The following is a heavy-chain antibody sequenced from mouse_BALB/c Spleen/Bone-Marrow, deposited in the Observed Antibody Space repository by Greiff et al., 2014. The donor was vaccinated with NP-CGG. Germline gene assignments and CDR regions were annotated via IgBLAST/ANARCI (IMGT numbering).Heavy chain of an antibody. V-gene: IGHV5-12-1*01. CDR1: GFAFSSYD. J-gene: IGHJ2*01. CDR2: ISSGGGST. CDR3: ARHRYYFDY. Sequence: EVNLVESGGGLVKPGGSLKLSCAASGFAFSSYDMSWVRRTPEKRLEWVAYISSGGGSTYYPDTVKGRFTISRDNAKNTLYQQMSSLKSEDTAMYYCARHRYYFDYWGQGTTLTVSS.